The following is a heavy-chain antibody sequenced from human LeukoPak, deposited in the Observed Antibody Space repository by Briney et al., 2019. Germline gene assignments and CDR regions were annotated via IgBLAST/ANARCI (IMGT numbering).Heavy chain of an antibody. J-gene: IGHJ5*02. CDR3: ARAEVVVAATHRWFDP. CDR1: GGSISSYY. Sequence: PSETLSLTCTVSGGSISSYYWSWIRQPPGKGLEGIGYIYYSGSTNYNPSLTSRVTISVDTSKNQFSLKLSSVTAADMAVYYCARAEVVVAATHRWFDPWGQGTLVTVSS. CDR2: IYYSGST. D-gene: IGHD2-15*01. V-gene: IGHV4-59*01.